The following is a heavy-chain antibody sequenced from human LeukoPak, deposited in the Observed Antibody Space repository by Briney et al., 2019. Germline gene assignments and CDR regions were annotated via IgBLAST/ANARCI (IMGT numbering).Heavy chain of an antibody. D-gene: IGHD3-22*01. CDR1: GFTFGSYG. V-gene: IGHV3-23*01. J-gene: IGHJ1*01. CDR3: AIMHGYYDGSGYWVQ. CDR2: ITPNADRT. Sequence: GGSLGLSRAASGFTFGSYGMSWVRQAPGKGLEWVSFITPNADRTSYADSVEGRFTISRDNPRNTLYMQMNSLRDEDTAVYYCAIMHGYYDGSGYWVQWGQGTLVTVSS.